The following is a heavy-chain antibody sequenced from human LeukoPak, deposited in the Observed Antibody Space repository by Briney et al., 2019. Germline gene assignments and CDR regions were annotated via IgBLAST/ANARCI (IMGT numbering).Heavy chain of an antibody. CDR3: ARAPSPIAAAGTGY. Sequence: GGSLRLSCAASGFTFDDYAMHWVRQAPGKGLEWVSGISWNSGSIGYADSVKGRFTISRDNAKNSLYLQMNSLGADDTAVYYCARAPSPIAAAGTGYWGQGTLVTVSS. V-gene: IGHV3-9*01. D-gene: IGHD6-13*01. CDR2: ISWNSGSI. CDR1: GFTFDDYA. J-gene: IGHJ4*02.